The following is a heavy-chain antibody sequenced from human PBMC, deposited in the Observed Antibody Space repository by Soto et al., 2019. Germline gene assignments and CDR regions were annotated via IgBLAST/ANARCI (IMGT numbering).Heavy chain of an antibody. Sequence: QVQLVESGGGLVKPGGSLRLSCAASGFTFSDYYMSWIRQAPGKGLEWVSYISSSGSTIYYADSVQGRFTIARDNAKHSLYLQMNSLRAEDTAVYYCARDNYEYSGYGAGMDAFDIWGQGTMVTVSS. V-gene: IGHV3-11*01. J-gene: IGHJ3*02. CDR1: GFTFSDYY. D-gene: IGHD5-12*01. CDR2: ISSSGSTI. CDR3: ARDNYEYSGYGAGMDAFDI.